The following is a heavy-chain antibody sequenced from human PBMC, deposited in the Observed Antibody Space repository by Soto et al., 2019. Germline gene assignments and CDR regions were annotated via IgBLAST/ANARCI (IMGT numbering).Heavy chain of an antibody. CDR3: ARDRYPYGMDV. V-gene: IGHV3-21*01. J-gene: IGHJ6*02. CDR1: GFTFSSYS. Sequence: GGSLRLSCAASGFTFSSYSMNWVRQAPGKGLEWVSSISSSSSYIYYADSVEGRFTISRDNAKNSLYLQMNSLRAEDTAVYYCARDRYPYGMDVWGQGTTVTVSS. CDR2: ISSSSSYI. D-gene: IGHD2-15*01.